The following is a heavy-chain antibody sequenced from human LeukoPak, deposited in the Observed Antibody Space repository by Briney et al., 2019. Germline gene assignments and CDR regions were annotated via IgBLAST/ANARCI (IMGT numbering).Heavy chain of an antibody. D-gene: IGHD6-19*01. CDR3: ARDQRQWLVRAFDI. J-gene: IGHJ3*02. CDR2: ISSSGSTI. Sequence: PGGSLRLSCAASGFTFSDYYMSWIRQAPGKGLEWVSYISSSGSTIYYADSVKGRFTISRDNAKNSLYLQMNSLRAEDTAVYYCARDQRQWLVRAFDIWGQGTMVTVSS. CDR1: GFTFSDYY. V-gene: IGHV3-11*04.